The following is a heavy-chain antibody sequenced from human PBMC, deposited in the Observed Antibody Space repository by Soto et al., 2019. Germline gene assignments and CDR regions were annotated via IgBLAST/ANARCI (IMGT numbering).Heavy chain of an antibody. CDR3: ARTLPPIDY. CDR2: INAYNGNT. J-gene: IGHJ4*02. CDR1: GYTFSSYG. Sequence: QVQLVQSGAEVKKPGASVKVSCKASGYTFSSYGFSWVRQAPGQGLEWMGWINAYNGNTNYAQKLQGRVTMTTDTSTSTASMELRSLRSVDTAVYYCARTLPPIDYWGQGTLVTVSS. V-gene: IGHV1-18*01.